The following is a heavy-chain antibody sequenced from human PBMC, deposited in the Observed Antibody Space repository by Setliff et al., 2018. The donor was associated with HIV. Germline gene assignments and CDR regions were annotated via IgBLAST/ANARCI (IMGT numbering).Heavy chain of an antibody. CDR2: IYPGDSDT. J-gene: IGHJ3*02. V-gene: IGHV5-51*01. Sequence: GESLKISCKGSGYSFTTYWIGWVRQMPGKGLEWMGIIYPGDSDTRYSPSFQGQDTISADKSISTAYLQWSSLKAPDTAMYFCARESRNDFWSGYYRTFDIWGQGTMVT. CDR1: GYSFTTYW. CDR3: ARESRNDFWSGYYRTFDI. D-gene: IGHD3-3*01.